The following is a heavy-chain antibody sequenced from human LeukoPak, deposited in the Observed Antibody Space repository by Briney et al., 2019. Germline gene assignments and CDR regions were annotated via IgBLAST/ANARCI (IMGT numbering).Heavy chain of an antibody. D-gene: IGHD4-17*01. CDR2: ISAYNGNT. J-gene: IGHJ4*02. CDR1: GYTFTSYG. Sequence: ASLKVSCKASGYTFTSYGISWVRQAPGQGLEWMGWISAYNGNTNYAQKLQGRVTMTTDTSTSTANMELRSLRSDDTAVYYCARVTTTVTTPADYWGQGTLVTVSS. V-gene: IGHV1-18*01. CDR3: ARVTTTVTTPADY.